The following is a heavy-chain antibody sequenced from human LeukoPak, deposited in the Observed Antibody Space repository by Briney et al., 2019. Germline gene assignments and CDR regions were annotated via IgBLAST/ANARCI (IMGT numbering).Heavy chain of an antibody. CDR1: GGSISSGDYY. CDR2: IYYSGST. D-gene: IGHD6-13*01. CDR3: ARDRRAIAAAGTYYYGMDV. Sequence: SETLSLTCTVSGGSISSGDYYWSWIRQPPGKGLEWIGYIYYSGSTYYNPSLKSRVTISVDTSKNQFSLKLSSVTAADTAVYYCARDRRAIAAAGTYYYGMDVWGQGTTVTVSS. V-gene: IGHV4-30-4*01. J-gene: IGHJ6*02.